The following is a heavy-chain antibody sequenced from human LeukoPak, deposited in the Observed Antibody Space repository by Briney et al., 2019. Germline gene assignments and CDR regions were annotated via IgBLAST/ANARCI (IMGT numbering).Heavy chain of an antibody. CDR3: ARVRYLLLGGDSVDYFDY. CDR2: INPTGTST. D-gene: IGHD4-17*01. Sequence: GASVKVSCKASGFTFTNYYIHWVRQAPGQGLKWTGIINPTGTSTMYAQEFQGRVTMTRDTSTTTFYMELSSLRSEDTAVYYCARVRYLLLGGDSVDYFDYWGQGTLVTVSS. V-gene: IGHV1-46*01. J-gene: IGHJ4*02. CDR1: GFTFTNYY.